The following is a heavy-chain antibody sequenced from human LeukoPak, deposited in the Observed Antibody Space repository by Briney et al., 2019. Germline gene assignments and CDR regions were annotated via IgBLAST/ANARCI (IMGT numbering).Heavy chain of an antibody. CDR2: ISGSGGST. D-gene: IGHD4-17*01. CDR3: AKENGARIYFDY. V-gene: IGHV3-23*01. Sequence: PGGSLRLSCVASGFTFSSYAMNWVRQAPGKGLEWASAISGSGGSTYYADSVKGRFTISRDNSKNTLYLQMNSLRAEDTAVYYCAKENGARIYFDYWGQGTLVTVSS. J-gene: IGHJ4*02. CDR1: GFTFSSYA.